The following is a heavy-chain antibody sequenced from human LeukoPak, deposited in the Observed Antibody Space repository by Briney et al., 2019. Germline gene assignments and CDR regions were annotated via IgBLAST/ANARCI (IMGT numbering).Heavy chain of an antibody. D-gene: IGHD2-8*02. V-gene: IGHV3-9*01. CDR1: GFTFDDYA. CDR2: ISWNSGSI. Sequence: GGSLRLSCAASGFTFDDYAMHWVRQAPGKGLEWVSGISWNSGSIGYADSVRGRFTISRDNSKSTLSLQMNSLRAEDTAIYYCATYRQVLLPFESWGQGTLVTVSS. CDR3: ATYRQVLLPFES. J-gene: IGHJ4*02.